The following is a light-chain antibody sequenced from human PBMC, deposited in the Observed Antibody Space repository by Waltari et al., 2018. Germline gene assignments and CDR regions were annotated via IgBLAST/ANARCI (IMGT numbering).Light chain of an antibody. V-gene: IGLV2-14*01. CDR3: SSYTSSSTWV. J-gene: IGLJ3*02. CDR1: SSDVGGYNY. Sequence: QSALTQPASVSGSPGQSITISCTGTSSDVGGYNYVSWYQQHPGKAPKLMIYDVSKRPSGVSNRCSGSKSGNTASLTISGLQAEDEADYYCSSYTSSSTWVFGGGTKLTVL. CDR2: DVS.